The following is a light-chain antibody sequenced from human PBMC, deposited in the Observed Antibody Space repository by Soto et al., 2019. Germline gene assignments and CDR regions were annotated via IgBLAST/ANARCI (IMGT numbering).Light chain of an antibody. CDR2: GAS. J-gene: IGKJ5*01. Sequence: ERVMTQSPATLSVSPGERATLSCRASQSVSSYLAWYQQKPGQAPRLLIYGASTRATGIPARFSGSGSGTEFTLTISSLQSEDFAVYYCQQYNNWPPLTFGQGTRLEI. CDR1: QSVSSY. CDR3: QQYNNWPPLT. V-gene: IGKV3-15*01.